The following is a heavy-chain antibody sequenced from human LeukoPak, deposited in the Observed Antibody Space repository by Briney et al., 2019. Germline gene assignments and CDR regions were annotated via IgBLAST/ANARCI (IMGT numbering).Heavy chain of an antibody. J-gene: IGHJ4*02. D-gene: IGHD6-13*01. CDR3: AKDRSSTWSFDY. Sequence: PGGSLRLSCAASGFTFNSDNMHWVLQAPGKGLEWVAVISSDGSNNCYADSVKGRFTISRDNSRNTLYLQMNSLIAEDTAVYYCAKDRSSTWSFDYWGQGTLVTVSS. CDR2: ISSDGSNN. V-gene: IGHV3-30*18. CDR1: GFTFNSDN.